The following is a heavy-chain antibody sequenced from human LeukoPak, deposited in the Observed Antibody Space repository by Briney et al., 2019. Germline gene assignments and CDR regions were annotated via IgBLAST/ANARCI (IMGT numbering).Heavy chain of an antibody. Sequence: GGSLRLSCVASGFNFSNYWMSWVRQAPVEGLEWVANIKQDGSEKYYVDSVEGRFTISRDNAKNSLFLQMNSLRAEDTAVYYCAREDSGEPFDYWGHGTLVTVSS. V-gene: IGHV3-7*01. CDR3: AREDSGEPFDY. CDR2: IKQDGSEK. J-gene: IGHJ5*01. D-gene: IGHD4/OR15-4a*01. CDR1: GFNFSNYW.